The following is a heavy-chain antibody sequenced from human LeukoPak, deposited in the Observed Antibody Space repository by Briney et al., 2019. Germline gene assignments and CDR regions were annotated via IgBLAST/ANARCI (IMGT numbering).Heavy chain of an antibody. Sequence: GGSLRLSCVDSGFTFSSYWMYWVRHALGKGGGWVSRINSDGSRRNYADSVKGGFTISREKAKKTLYMQMNSLRAEDTAVYYCARSNQHDYHAFDIWGQGTMVTVSS. D-gene: IGHD4-11*01. CDR1: GFTFSSYW. CDR2: INSDGSRR. V-gene: IGHV3-74*01. J-gene: IGHJ3*02. CDR3: ARSNQHDYHAFDI.